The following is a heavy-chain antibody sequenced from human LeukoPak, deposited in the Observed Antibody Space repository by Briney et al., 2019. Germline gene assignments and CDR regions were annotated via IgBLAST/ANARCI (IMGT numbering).Heavy chain of an antibody. V-gene: IGHV4-59*10. CDR2: IYSNGRT. J-gene: IGHJ3*02. D-gene: IGHD3-22*01. Sequence: SETLSLTCAVYGGSFSGYYWSWIRQPAGKGLEWIGRIYSNGRTNYNPSLKSRVSMSVDTSKNQFSLKLTSVTAADTATYYCARGAYYYASSGFFTFHIWGQGTMVTVSS. CDR1: GGSFSGYY. CDR3: ARGAYYYASSGFFTFHI.